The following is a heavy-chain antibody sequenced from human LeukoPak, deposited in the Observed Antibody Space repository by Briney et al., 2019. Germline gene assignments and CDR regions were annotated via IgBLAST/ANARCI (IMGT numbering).Heavy chain of an antibody. V-gene: IGHV3-23*01. D-gene: IGHD6-13*01. CDR2: ISGSGGST. CDR1: GFTFSSYG. Sequence: QAGGSLRLSCAASGFTFSSYGMSWVRQAPGKGLEWVSAISGSGGSTYYADSVKGRFTISRDNSKNTLYLQMNSLRAEDTAIYYCAKASRDIPAAGPSGYYFDYWGQGTLVTVSS. CDR3: AKASRDIPAAGPSGYYFDY. J-gene: IGHJ4*02.